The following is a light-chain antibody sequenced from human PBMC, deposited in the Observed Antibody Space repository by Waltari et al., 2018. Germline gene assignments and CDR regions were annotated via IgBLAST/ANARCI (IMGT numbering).Light chain of an antibody. J-gene: IGKJ2*01. CDR3: QQYYIIPYT. V-gene: IGKV1-NL1*01. CDR2: TTS. CDR1: QGISNS. Sequence: DVQMTQSPSSLSASVGDRVTITCRASQGISNSLVWYQQKPGKAPKLLLSTTSTLQSSVQSRFSGNGAGKLLTLAISSLQPEDFATYYCQQYYIIPYTFGQVTNLEIK.